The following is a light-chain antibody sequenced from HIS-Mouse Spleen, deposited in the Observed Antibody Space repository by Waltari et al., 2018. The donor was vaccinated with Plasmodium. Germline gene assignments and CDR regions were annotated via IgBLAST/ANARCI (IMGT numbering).Light chain of an antibody. CDR1: SRRSYY. J-gene: IGLJ2*01. Sequence: SSELTQDPAVSVALGQTVRITCQGDSRRSYYASGYQHKPGQAPVLVIYGKNNRPSGIPDRFSGSSSGNTASLTITGAQAEDEADYYCNSRDSSGNHLVFGGGTKLTVL. CDR3: NSRDSSGNHLV. V-gene: IGLV3-19*01. CDR2: GKN.